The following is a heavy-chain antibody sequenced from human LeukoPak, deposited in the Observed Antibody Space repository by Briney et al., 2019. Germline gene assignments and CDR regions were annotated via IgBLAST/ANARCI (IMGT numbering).Heavy chain of an antibody. Sequence: SVKVSCKASGGTFSSYAISWVRQAPGQGLEWMGRIIPIFGTANYAQKFQGRVTITTDESTSTACMELSSLRSEDTAVYYCARGGPVGAYFDYWGQGALVTVSS. CDR2: IIPIFGTA. D-gene: IGHD1-26*01. CDR1: GGTFSSYA. J-gene: IGHJ4*02. CDR3: ARGGPVGAYFDY. V-gene: IGHV1-69*05.